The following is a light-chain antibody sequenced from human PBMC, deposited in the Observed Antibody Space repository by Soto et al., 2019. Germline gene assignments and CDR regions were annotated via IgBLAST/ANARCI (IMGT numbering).Light chain of an antibody. CDR2: EVT. J-gene: IGLJ3*02. CDR1: SNDVGGYNY. Sequence: QSVLTQPASVSGSPGQSITISCTGTSNDVGGYNYVSWYQQHPGKAPKLMISEVTNRPSGVSNRFSGSKSGNTASLTISGLQDEDQADYYCSSYTTSSVWMFGGETKVPVL. V-gene: IGLV2-14*01. CDR3: SSYTTSSVWM.